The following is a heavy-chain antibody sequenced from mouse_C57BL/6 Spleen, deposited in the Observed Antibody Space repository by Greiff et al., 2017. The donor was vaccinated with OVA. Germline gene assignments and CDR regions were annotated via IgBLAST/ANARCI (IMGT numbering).Heavy chain of an antibody. J-gene: IGHJ3*01. D-gene: IGHD1-1*01. CDR3: AREYYGSSSLFAY. CDR1: GYTFTSYW. CDR2: IDPSDSET. Sequence: VQLQQPGAELVRPGSSVKLSCKASGYTFTSYWMHWVKQRPIQGLEWIGNIDPSDSETHYNQKFKDKATLTVDKSSSTAYMQLSSLTSEDSAVYYCAREYYGSSSLFAYWGQGTLVTVSA. V-gene: IGHV1-52*01.